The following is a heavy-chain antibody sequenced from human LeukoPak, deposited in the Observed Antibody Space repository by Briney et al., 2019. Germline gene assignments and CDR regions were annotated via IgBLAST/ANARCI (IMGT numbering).Heavy chain of an antibody. D-gene: IGHD3-3*01. CDR3: ARDGGFYDFWSGSSFDY. Sequence: GGSLRLSCAASGFTFSSYGMHWVRQAPGKGLEWVAVIWYDGSNKYYADSVKGRFTISRDNSKNTLYLQMNSLRAEDTAVYYCARDGGFYDFWSGSSFDYWGQGTLVTVSS. V-gene: IGHV3-33*01. J-gene: IGHJ4*02. CDR1: GFTFSSYG. CDR2: IWYDGSNK.